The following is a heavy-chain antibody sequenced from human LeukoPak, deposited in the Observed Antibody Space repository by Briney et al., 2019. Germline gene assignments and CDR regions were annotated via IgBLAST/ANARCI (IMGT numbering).Heavy chain of an antibody. V-gene: IGHV4-59*08. D-gene: IGHD6-19*01. J-gene: IGHJ6*03. CDR2: IYYSGST. CDR3: ALNSSGWYGGGDYMDV. CDR1: GGSISSYY. Sequence: SETLSLTCTVSGGSISSYYWSWIRQPPGKGLEWIGYIYYSGSTNYNPSLKSRVTISVDTSKNQFSLKLSSVTAADTAVYYCALNSSGWYGGGDYMDVWGKGTTVTVSS.